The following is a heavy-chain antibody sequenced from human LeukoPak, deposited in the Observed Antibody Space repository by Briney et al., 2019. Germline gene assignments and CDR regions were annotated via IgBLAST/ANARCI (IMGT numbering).Heavy chain of an antibody. V-gene: IGHV3-74*01. D-gene: IGHD2-8*01. CDR3: ARDNGENYHTAFDY. J-gene: IGHJ4*02. CDR1: GFTFSSYW. CDR2: IHGDGRTT. Sequence: GGSLRLSCAASGFTFSSYWIHWVRQVPGKGLVWVSRIHGDGRTTTYTDSVKGRFTISRDNAKNTLYLQMNSLRAEDTAVYYCARDNGENYHTAFDYWGQGTLVTVSS.